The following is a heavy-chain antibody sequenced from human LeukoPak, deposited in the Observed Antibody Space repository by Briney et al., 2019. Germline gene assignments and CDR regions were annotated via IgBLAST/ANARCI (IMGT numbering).Heavy chain of an antibody. CDR1: GGSISSYY. J-gene: IGHJ4*02. CDR3: ARSDSPGIAAAGFGY. CDR2: IYYSGST. Sequence: SETLSLTCTVSGGSISSYYWSWIRQPPGKGLEWIGYIYYSGSTNYNPSLKSRVTISVDTSKNQFSLKLSSVTAADTAVYYCARSDSPGIAAAGFGYWGQGTLVTVSS. D-gene: IGHD6-13*01. V-gene: IGHV4-59*08.